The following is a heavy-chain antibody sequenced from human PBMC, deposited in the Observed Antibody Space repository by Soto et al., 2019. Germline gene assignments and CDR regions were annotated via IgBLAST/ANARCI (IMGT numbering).Heavy chain of an antibody. CDR1: GYSFAGYW. CDR3: ARAVAGYYYYYGMDV. D-gene: IGHD6-19*01. J-gene: IGHJ6*02. V-gene: IGHV5-51*01. CDR2: IYPDNSDT. Sequence: GESLKISCKGSGYSFAGYWIAWVRQMPGKGLEWMGIIYPDNSDTRYSRSFQGQVTISADKSISTAYLQWSSLKASDTAMYYCARAVAGYYYYYGMDVWGQGTTVTVSS.